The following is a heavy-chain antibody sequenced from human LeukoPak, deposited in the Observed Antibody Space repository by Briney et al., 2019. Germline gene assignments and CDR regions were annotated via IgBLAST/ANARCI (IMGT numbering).Heavy chain of an antibody. Sequence: PSETLSLTCAVYGGSFSGYYWSWIRQPPGKGLEWIGEINHSGSTNYNPSLKSRVTISVDTSKNQFSLKLSSVTAADTAVYYCARGLYYDLMAQDYYYGMDVWGQGTLVTVPS. J-gene: IGHJ6*02. CDR3: ARGLYYDLMAQDYYYGMDV. CDR2: INHSGST. D-gene: IGHD3-22*01. CDR1: GGSFSGYY. V-gene: IGHV4-34*01.